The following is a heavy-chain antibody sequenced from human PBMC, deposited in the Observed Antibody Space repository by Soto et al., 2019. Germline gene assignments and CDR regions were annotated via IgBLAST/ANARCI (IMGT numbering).Heavy chain of an antibody. J-gene: IGHJ4*02. Sequence: EVQVLESGGGLVQPGGSLRLSCAASGFTFSRYGMNWVRQTPGKGLEWVSGIRSDGDTTYNADSVKGRFTVSRDTSKNAVYLQTNSLRAADTAIYYCAKGKGVGATPDGANCWGQGTLVTVSS. D-gene: IGHD1-26*01. V-gene: IGHV3-23*01. CDR1: GFTFSRYG. CDR3: AKGKGVGATPDGANC. CDR2: IRSDGDTT.